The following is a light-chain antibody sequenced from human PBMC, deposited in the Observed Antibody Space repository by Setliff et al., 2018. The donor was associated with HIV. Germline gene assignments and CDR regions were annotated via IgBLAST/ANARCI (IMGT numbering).Light chain of an antibody. CDR1: NIGSKS. V-gene: IGLV3-21*03. Sequence: SYELTQPPSVSVAPGKTARITCGGNNIGSKSVHWYQQKAGQAPVLVAYDDRDRPSGIPERFSGSNSGNTATLTLSRVEAGDEADYYCQVWDSSSELVFGGGTKVTVL. J-gene: IGLJ2*01. CDR3: QVWDSSSELV. CDR2: DDR.